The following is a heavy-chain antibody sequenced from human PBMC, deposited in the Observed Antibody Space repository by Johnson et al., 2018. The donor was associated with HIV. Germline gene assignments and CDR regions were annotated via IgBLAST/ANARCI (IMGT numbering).Heavy chain of an antibody. V-gene: IGHV3-15*01. Sequence: VQLVESGGGVVQPGRSLRLSCAASGFTFSSYGMHWVRQAPGKGLEWVGRIKSKTDGGTTDYAAPVNGRFTLSRDDSKNTLYLQINSLKTEDTAVYYCTRDAKLRPLDGPDDAFDIWGQGTMVTVSS. J-gene: IGHJ3*02. CDR3: TRDAKLRPLDGPDDAFDI. D-gene: IGHD2-2*03. CDR2: IKSKTDGGTT. CDR1: GFTFSSYG.